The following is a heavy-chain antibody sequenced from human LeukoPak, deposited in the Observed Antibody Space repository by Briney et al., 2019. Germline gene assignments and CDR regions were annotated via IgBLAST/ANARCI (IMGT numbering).Heavy chain of an antibody. Sequence: PGRSLRLSCAASGFTFSHYGMHWVRQAPGAGLEWVAVIWSDGSDKYYAKSVKGRFTISRDNSMNSLSLQMNSLRAEDTAVYYCVKDAQRGFDYSNSLQNGGQGILVTVSS. D-gene: IGHD4-11*01. V-gene: IGHV3-33*06. CDR3: VKDAQRGFDYSNSLQN. J-gene: IGHJ1*01. CDR1: GFTFSHYG. CDR2: IWSDGSDK.